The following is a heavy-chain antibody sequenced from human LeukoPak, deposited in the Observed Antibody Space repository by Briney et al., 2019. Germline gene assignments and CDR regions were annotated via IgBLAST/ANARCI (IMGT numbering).Heavy chain of an antibody. CDR1: GFTFSSYS. J-gene: IGHJ4*02. V-gene: IGHV3-23*01. CDR3: AKDGSSGWYGYFDY. Sequence: GGSLRLSCAASGFTFSSYSMNWVRQAPGKGLEWVSAIGGSGRATFYADSVQGRFTISRDNSKNMLYLQLNSLRAEDTAVYYCAKDGSSGWYGYFDYWGQGTLVTVSS. CDR2: IGGSGRAT. D-gene: IGHD6-19*01.